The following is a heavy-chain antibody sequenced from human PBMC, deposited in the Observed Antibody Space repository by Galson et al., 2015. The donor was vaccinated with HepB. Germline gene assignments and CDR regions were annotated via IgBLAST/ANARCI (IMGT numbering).Heavy chain of an antibody. J-gene: IGHJ6*02. V-gene: IGHV3-11*06. CDR3: ARGGGSYYDFWSGYTDV. D-gene: IGHD3-3*01. Sequence: SLRLSCAASGLTFSDYYMSWIRQAPGKGLEWVSYISSSSSYTNYADSVKGRFTISRDNAKNSLYLQMNSLRAGDTAVYYCARGGGSYYDFWSGYTDVWGQGTTVTVSS. CDR2: ISSSSSYT. CDR1: GLTFSDYY.